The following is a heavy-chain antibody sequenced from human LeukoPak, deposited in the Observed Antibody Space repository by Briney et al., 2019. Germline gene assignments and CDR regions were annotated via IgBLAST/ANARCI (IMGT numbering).Heavy chain of an antibody. J-gene: IGHJ4*02. CDR3: TTGDYYDTWF. CDR2: IKSKTDGGTT. D-gene: IGHD3-22*01. V-gene: IGHV3-15*01. CDR1: GFTFSNAW. Sequence: GGSLRLSCAASGFTFSNAWMSWVRQAPGKGLELVGRIKSKTDGGTTDYAAPVKGRFTISRDDSKNTLSLQLNSLKTEDTAVYYCTTGDYYDTWFWGQGIPVTVSP.